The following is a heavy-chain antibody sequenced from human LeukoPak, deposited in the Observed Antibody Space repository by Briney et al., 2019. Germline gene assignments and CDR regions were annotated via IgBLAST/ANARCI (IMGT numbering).Heavy chain of an antibody. Sequence: GGSLRLSCAASGFTFSNAWMNWVRQAPGKGLEWVGRIESKTDGGTTDYAAPVKGRFTISRDDSKNTLYLQMNSLKTEDTAVYYCTTGFGSGYYNPYYYYGMDVWGQGTTVTVSS. CDR1: GFTFSNAW. CDR3: TTGFGSGYYNPYYYYGMDV. CDR2: IESKTDGGTT. J-gene: IGHJ6*02. V-gene: IGHV3-15*07. D-gene: IGHD3-3*01.